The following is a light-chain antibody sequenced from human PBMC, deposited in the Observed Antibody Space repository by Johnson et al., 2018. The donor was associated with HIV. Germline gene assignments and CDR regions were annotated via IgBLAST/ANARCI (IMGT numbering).Light chain of an antibody. J-gene: IGLJ1*01. CDR3: GTWYSSRGGF. Sequence: QSVLTQPPSVSAAPGQKVTISCSGSSSHIGNNYVSWYQQLPGTAPKLLIYDNNKRPSGIPDRFSGSKSGTSATLGITALQTGDEADYYGGTWYSSRGGFFGTGTKVTVL. CDR1: SSHIGNNY. CDR2: DNN. V-gene: IGLV1-51*01.